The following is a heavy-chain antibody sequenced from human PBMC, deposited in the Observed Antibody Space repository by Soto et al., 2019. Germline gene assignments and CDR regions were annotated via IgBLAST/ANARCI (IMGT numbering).Heavy chain of an antibody. Sequence: LSLTCTVSAGSINMVDYYWSWIRQPPGKGLEWIGYIYYSGSTYYNPSLKSRVTISADTSKNQFSLNLSSVTAADTAVYYCARELSGYYGGDWYVPWGQAT. V-gene: IGHV4-30-4*01. CDR3: ARELSGYYGGDWYVP. D-gene: IGHD4-17*01. CDR2: IYYSGST. J-gene: IGHJ5*02. CDR1: AGSINMVDYY.